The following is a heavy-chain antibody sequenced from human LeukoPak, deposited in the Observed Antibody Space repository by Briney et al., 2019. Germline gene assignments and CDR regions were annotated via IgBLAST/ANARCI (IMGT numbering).Heavy chain of an antibody. V-gene: IGHV3-53*01. Sequence: PGGSLRLSCAASGFTVSSNYMSWVRQAPGKGLEWVSVIYSGGSTYYADSEKGRFTIYRDNSKNTLYLQMNSLGAEDTAVYYCARDGPDNYGSMDVWGQGTTVTVSS. CDR2: IYSGGST. CDR1: GFTVSSNY. J-gene: IGHJ6*02. D-gene: IGHD4-17*01. CDR3: ARDGPDNYGSMDV.